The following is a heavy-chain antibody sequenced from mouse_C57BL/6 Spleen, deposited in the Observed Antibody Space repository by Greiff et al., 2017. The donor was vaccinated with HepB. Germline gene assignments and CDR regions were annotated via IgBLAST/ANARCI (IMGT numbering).Heavy chain of an antibody. D-gene: IGHD4-1*02. J-gene: IGHJ2*01. V-gene: IGHV1-52*01. CDR2: IDPSDSET. CDR3: ARSQLGRSYFDY. Sequence: QVQLQQSGAELVRPGSSVKLSCKASGYTFTSYWMHWVKQRPIQGLEWIGNIDPSDSETHYNQKFKDKATLTVDKSSSTAYMQLSSLTSEDSAVYYCARSQLGRSYFDYWGQGTTLTVSS. CDR1: GYTFTSYW.